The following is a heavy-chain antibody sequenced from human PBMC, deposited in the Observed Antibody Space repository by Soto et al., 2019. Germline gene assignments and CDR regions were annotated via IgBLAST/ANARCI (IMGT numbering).Heavy chain of an antibody. V-gene: IGHV3-30*18. Sequence: QVQLVESGGGVVQPGRSLRLSCAASGFTFSSYGMHWVRQAPGKGLEWVAVISYDGSNKYYADSVKGGFTISRDNSKNTLYLQMNSLRAEDTAVYYCAKSPRYDSSGYYPPDWYFDLWGRGTLVTVSS. CDR3: AKSPRYDSSGYYPPDWYFDL. CDR1: GFTFSSYG. D-gene: IGHD3-22*01. J-gene: IGHJ2*01. CDR2: ISYDGSNK.